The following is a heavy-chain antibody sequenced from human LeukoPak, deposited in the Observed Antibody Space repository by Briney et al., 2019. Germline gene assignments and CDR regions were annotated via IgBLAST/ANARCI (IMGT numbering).Heavy chain of an antibody. J-gene: IGHJ3*02. D-gene: IGHD2-2*01. Sequence: GGSLRLSCAASGFTFSSYSRNWVRQAPGKGLEWVSSISSSSSYIYYADSVKGRFTISRDNAKNSLYLQMNSLRSEDTAVYYCAREGYCSSTSCSGAFDIWGQGTMVTVSS. CDR3: AREGYCSSTSCSGAFDI. V-gene: IGHV3-21*01. CDR1: GFTFSSYS. CDR2: ISSSSSYI.